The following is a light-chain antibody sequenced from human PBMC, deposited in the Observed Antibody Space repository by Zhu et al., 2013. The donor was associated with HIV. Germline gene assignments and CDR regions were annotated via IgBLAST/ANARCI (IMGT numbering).Light chain of an antibody. Sequence: DIVMTQSPDSLAVSLGEGATIHCKSSQSVFYRPSNKNYLAWYRQKPGQPPQLLIYWASTRESGVPDRFSGSGSGTDFTLNISSLQAEDVAVYYCQQYYDFPFTFGPGTKVDIK. CDR2: WAS. CDR3: QQYYDFPFT. CDR1: QSVFYRPSNKNY. V-gene: IGKV4-1*01. J-gene: IGKJ3*01.